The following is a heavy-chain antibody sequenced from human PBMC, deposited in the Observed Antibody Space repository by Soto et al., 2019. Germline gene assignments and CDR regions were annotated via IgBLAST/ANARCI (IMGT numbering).Heavy chain of an antibody. Sequence: QVQLLESGGGVVQPGGSLRLPCEVSGFNFSGYGMNWVRQAPGKGLEWVAFSSIDGVNKYNADSVKGRFTISRDNTKNTLYLQMNSLREGDTGVYYCARARRSSSWTTNAWGPGTLVTVSS. CDR3: ARARRSSSWTTNA. D-gene: IGHD2-8*01. CDR2: SSIDGVNK. V-gene: IGHV3-30*02. J-gene: IGHJ5*02. CDR1: GFNFSGYG.